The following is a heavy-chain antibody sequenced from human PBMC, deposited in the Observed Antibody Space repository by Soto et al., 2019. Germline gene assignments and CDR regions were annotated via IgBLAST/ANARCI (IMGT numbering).Heavy chain of an antibody. J-gene: IGHJ4*02. V-gene: IGHV3-23*01. CDR1: GFIVRNYA. Sequence: PSETLSLSCSAYGFIVRNYAMVWVSQAQGKGLEWVSCILGDGRRTYHADSVKGRFTISRDDSTNTLYQQMNSLRAEDTDVYYCSRDSVYSASLWVPGYWGQGMLVTVSS. CDR3: SRDSVYSASLWVPGY. CDR2: ILGDGRRT. D-gene: IGHD2-2*01.